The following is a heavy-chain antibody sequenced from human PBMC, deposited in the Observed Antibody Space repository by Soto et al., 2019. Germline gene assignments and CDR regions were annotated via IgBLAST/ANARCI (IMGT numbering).Heavy chain of an antibody. V-gene: IGHV3-23*01. CDR3: VAGSSATNYHFDY. CDR2: ISGRGDST. D-gene: IGHD6-13*01. Sequence: EVQLLESGGGLAQPGGSLRLSCAASGFTFSTYDMNWVRQAPGKGLELVSAISGRGDSTDYADSMKGRLTISRDNSKNTLYLQMKSLRAEDTAVYYCVAGSSATNYHFDYGGRGTLVTGSS. CDR1: GFTFSTYD. J-gene: IGHJ4*02.